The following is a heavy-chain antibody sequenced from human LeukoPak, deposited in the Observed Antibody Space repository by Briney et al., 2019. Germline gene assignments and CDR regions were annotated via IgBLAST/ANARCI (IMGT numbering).Heavy chain of an antibody. CDR2: ISYDGTNE. CDR3: ARDHGYAFDY. Sequence: PGRSLRLSCGASGFTFSHYAMHWVRQAPGKGLEWVAVISYDGTNEYYAYSVKGRFTISRDDAKNSLYLQMNSLRDEDTAVYYCARDHGYAFDYWGQGTLVTVSS. V-gene: IGHV3-30-3*01. D-gene: IGHD5-12*01. J-gene: IGHJ4*02. CDR1: GFTFSHYA.